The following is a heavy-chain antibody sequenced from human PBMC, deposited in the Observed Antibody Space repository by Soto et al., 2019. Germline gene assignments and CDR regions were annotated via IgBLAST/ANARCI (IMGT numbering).Heavy chain of an antibody. J-gene: IGHJ4*02. Sequence: QVQLVQSGAEMKKPGSSVKVSCQSSGGNFNTYAMNWVRQAPGQGPEWMGDISPMFGAANYAPKFQGRVTITADESTGTSYMQLSSLTSEDTALYFCAREVQVQTPAFVYWGQGTLVTVSS. CDR3: AREVQVQTPAFVY. CDR2: ISPMFGAA. V-gene: IGHV1-69*19. CDR1: GGNFNTYA. D-gene: IGHD3-10*01.